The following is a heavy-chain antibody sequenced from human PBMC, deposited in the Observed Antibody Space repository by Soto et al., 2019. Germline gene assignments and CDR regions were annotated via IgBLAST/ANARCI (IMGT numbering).Heavy chain of an antibody. D-gene: IGHD6-13*01. CDR2: IYWDDDK. CDR3: AHFRLGAAAGYMNV. CDR1: GFSLSTSGVG. J-gene: IGHJ6*03. V-gene: IGHV2-5*02. Sequence: QIPLKESGPTLVKPTQTLTLTCTFSGFSLSTSGVGVGWIRQPPGEALEWLALIYWDDDKRYSPSLKSRLTITKDTSKNQVVLTMTNMDPVDTATYYCAHFRLGAAAGYMNVWGKGTTVTVSS.